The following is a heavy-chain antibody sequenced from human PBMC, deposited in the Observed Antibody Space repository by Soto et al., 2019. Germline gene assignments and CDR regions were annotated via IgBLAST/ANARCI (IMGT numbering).Heavy chain of an antibody. Sequence: SETLSLTCAVYGGSFSGYYWSWIRQPPGKGLEWIGEINHSGSTNYNPSLKSRVTISVDTSQNQFSLKLSSVTAADTAVYYCARGPYSPTPFDYWGQGTLVTVSS. CDR3: ARGPYSPTPFDY. CDR1: GGSFSGYY. J-gene: IGHJ4*02. CDR2: INHSGST. V-gene: IGHV4-34*01. D-gene: IGHD5-18*01.